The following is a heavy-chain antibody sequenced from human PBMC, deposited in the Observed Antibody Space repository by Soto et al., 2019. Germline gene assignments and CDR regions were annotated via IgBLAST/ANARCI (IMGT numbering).Heavy chain of an antibody. V-gene: IGHV3-53*04. J-gene: IGHJ6*03. CDR2: IYSGDNT. CDR3: ARDGRVGMGGNSYYMDP. D-gene: IGHD1-1*01. CDR1: GFSVSRNY. Sequence: EVQLVESGGGLVQPGGSLRLSCAASGFSVSRNYMSWVRQAPGKGLEWVSVIYSGDNTFYADSVKGRFTISRHNSKNTLYLQMNSLRAEDTAVYYCARDGRVGMGGNSYYMDPWGKGTTVTVSS.